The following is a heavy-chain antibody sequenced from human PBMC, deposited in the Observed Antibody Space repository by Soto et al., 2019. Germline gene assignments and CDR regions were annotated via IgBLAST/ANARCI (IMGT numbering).Heavy chain of an antibody. Sequence: GGSLRLSCAVSVFTFTSYSMSWGRQAPGEGLEWVANIQQDVSEKYYVDSVKGRFTISRDNAKNSLYLQMNSLRAEDTAVYYCARDLPGYCNTTDCYRLFDYWGQGTLVTVS. CDR2: IQQDVSEK. V-gene: IGHV3-7*03. CDR1: VFTFTSYS. CDR3: ARDLPGYCNTTDCYRLFDY. D-gene: IGHD2-15*01. J-gene: IGHJ4*02.